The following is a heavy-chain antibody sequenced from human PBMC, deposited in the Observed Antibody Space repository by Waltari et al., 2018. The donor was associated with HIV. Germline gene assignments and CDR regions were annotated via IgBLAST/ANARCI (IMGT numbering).Heavy chain of an antibody. V-gene: IGHV3-21*01. CDR1: GFTFSSYS. CDR3: ARAKAEKAFDI. Sequence: EVQLVEAGGGLVKPGGSLRLSCAASGFTFSSYSMNWGRQAPGKGLEWVSSISSSSSYIYYADSGNGRCTISRDNAKNSLYLQMNSLRAEDTAVYYCARAKAEKAFDIWGQGTMVTVSS. J-gene: IGHJ3*02. CDR2: ISSSSSYI.